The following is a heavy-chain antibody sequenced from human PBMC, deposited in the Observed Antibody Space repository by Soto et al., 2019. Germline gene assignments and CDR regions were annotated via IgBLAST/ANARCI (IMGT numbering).Heavy chain of an antibody. D-gene: IGHD1-1*01. V-gene: IGHV3-21*01. CDR2: ISSSSSYI. J-gene: IGHJ4*02. CDR1: GFTFSSYS. CDR3: AIETTGTRGSYYFDY. Sequence: GGSLSLSCAASGFTFSSYSMNWVRQAPGKGLEWVSSISSSSSYIYYADSVKGRFTISRDNAKNSLYLQMNSLRAEDTAVYSCAIETTGTRGSYYFDYWGQGTLVTVSS.